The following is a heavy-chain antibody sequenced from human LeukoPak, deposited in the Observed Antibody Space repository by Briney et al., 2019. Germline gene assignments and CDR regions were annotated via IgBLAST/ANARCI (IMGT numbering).Heavy chain of an antibody. V-gene: IGHV4-4*02. J-gene: IGHJ6*03. CDR2: IYHSGST. CDR1: GGSISSSNW. Sequence: SETLSLTCAVSGGSISSSNWWSWVRQPPGKGLEWIGEIYHSGSTNYNPSLKSRVTISVDKSKNQFSLKLSSVTAADTAVYYCARVVSGIYSGGWYSGYYYMDVWGKGTTVTISS. CDR3: ARVVSGIYSGGWYSGYYYMDV. D-gene: IGHD6-19*01.